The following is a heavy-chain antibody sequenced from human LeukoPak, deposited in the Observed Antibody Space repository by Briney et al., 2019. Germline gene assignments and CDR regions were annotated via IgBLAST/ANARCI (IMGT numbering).Heavy chain of an antibody. CDR3: ARAGGSSSWYARAAFDP. CDR1: GFSFKDYN. J-gene: IGHJ5*02. V-gene: IGHV3-30*03. CDR2: ITYDGSNK. D-gene: IGHD6-13*01. Sequence: GGSLRLSCAASGFSFKDYNMHWVRQATGKGLEWVAVITYDGSNKYYTDSVKGRFTISRDNSKSTLYLQMRAEDTAVYYCARAGGSSSWYARAAFDPWGQGTLVTVSS.